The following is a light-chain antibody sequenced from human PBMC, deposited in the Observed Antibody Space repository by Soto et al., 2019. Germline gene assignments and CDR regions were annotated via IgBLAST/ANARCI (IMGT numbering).Light chain of an antibody. Sequence: QSALTQPASVSGSPGQSITISCTETSSDVGGYNYVSWYQQHPGKAPKLMIYEVSNRPSGVSNRFSGSKSGNTASLTISGLQAEDEADYYCSSYTSSSPLGVFGTGTKVTVL. J-gene: IGLJ1*01. CDR3: SSYTSSSPLGV. CDR2: EVS. V-gene: IGLV2-14*01. CDR1: SSDVGGYNY.